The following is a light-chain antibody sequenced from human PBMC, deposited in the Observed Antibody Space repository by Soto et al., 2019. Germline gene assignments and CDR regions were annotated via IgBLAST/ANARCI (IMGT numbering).Light chain of an antibody. CDR1: QSISSY. Sequence: DIQMTQSPPSLSASVGDRVTITCRASQSISSYLNWYQQKPGKAPKLLIYAASSLQSGVPSRFSGSGSGTDFTLTISSLQPEDFANYYCQQSYSTPYTFGQGTKLEIK. V-gene: IGKV1-39*01. J-gene: IGKJ2*01. CDR3: QQSYSTPYT. CDR2: AAS.